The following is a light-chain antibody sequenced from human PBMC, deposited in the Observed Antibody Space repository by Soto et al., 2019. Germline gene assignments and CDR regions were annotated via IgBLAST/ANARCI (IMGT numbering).Light chain of an antibody. Sequence: QAVVTQEPSLTVSPGGTVTLTCGSSTGDVTSGHDSYWFQQKSGQAPRALIYNTVKRDSRTPARFSGSLLGGKTALTLSGALPEDEADYYCLLSYSGGRVFGGGTKVTVL. CDR1: TGDVTSGHD. CDR2: NTV. V-gene: IGLV7-46*01. CDR3: LLSYSGGRV. J-gene: IGLJ3*02.